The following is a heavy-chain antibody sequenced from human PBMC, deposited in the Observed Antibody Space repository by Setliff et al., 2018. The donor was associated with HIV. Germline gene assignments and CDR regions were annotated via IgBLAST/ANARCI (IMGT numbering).Heavy chain of an antibody. V-gene: IGHV1-18*01. CDR1: GYTFTNYG. CDR2: LAGYNDDA. Sequence: ASVKVSCKASGYTFTNYGITWVRQAPGHGLEWMGWLAGYNDDANYAQNLQGRVTMTTDKSTSTAYMELRSLRSDNTAVYYCARVPLSGWLYFDYWGQGTLVTVSS. J-gene: IGHJ4*02. CDR3: ARVPLSGWLYFDY. D-gene: IGHD6-19*01.